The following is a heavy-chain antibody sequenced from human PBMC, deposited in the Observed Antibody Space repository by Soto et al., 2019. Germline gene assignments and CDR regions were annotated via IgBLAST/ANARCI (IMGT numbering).Heavy chain of an antibody. D-gene: IGHD6-6*01. CDR2: IYTSGST. CDR1: GGTISSYY. V-gene: IGHV4-4*07. Sequence: SETLSLTCTVSGGTISSYYWSWIRQPAGKGLEWIGRIYTSGSTNYNPSLKSRVTMSVDTSKNHFSLKLSSVTAAETAVYYCARDRAGTARPRWFDPWGQGTLVTVSS. J-gene: IGHJ5*02. CDR3: ARDRAGTARPRWFDP.